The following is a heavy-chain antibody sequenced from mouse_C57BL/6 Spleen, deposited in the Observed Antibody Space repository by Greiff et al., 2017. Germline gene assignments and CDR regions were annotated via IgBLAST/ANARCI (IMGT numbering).Heavy chain of an antibody. Sequence: VQLKESGPELVKPGASVKISCKASGYSFTGYYMNWVKQSPEKSLEWIGEINPSTGGTTYNQKFKAKATLTVDKSSSTAYMQLKSLTSEDSAVYYCARDGIYYYGSTHYAMDYWGQGTSVTVSS. V-gene: IGHV1-42*01. J-gene: IGHJ4*01. CDR1: GYSFTGYY. D-gene: IGHD1-1*01. CDR2: INPSTGGT. CDR3: ARDGIYYYGSTHYAMDY.